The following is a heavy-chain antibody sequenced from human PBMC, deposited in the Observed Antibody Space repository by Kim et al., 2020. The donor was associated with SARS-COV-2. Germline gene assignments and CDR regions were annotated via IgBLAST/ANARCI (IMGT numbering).Heavy chain of an antibody. CDR3: AKDGGSYSLPSAFDI. Sequence: GGSLRLSCAASGFTFSSYGMHWVRQAPGKGLEWVAVISYDGSNKYYADSVKGRFTISRDNSKNTLYLQMNSLRAEDTAVYYCAKDGGSYSLPSAFDIWGQGTMVTVSS. J-gene: IGHJ3*02. D-gene: IGHD1-26*01. CDR1: GFTFSSYG. CDR2: ISYDGSNK. V-gene: IGHV3-30*18.